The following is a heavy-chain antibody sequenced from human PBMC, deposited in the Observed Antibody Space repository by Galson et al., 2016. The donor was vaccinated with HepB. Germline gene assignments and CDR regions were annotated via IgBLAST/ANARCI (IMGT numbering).Heavy chain of an antibody. J-gene: IGHJ6*04. V-gene: IGHV3-23*01. CDR1: GFTFSNYG. CDR3: VQGSTAPAV. Sequence: SLRLSCAASGFTFSNYGMTWVRQAPGKGLEVVSSISRSGDSTDYADSVKGRFTISRDNSKNTLYLQMNSLTADYTAIYYCVQGSTAPAVWGKGTTVTVSS. CDR2: ISRSGDST. D-gene: IGHD2-2*01.